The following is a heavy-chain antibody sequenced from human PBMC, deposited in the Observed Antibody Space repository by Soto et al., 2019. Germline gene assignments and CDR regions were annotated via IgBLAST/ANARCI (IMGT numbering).Heavy chain of an antibody. D-gene: IGHD4-17*01. V-gene: IGHV1-69*06. J-gene: IGHJ4*02. CDR3: ARESYGGNSDYFDY. Sequence: SVKVSCKXSGGTFSSYAISWVRQAPGQGLEWMGGIIPIFGTANYAQKFQGRVTITADKSTSTAYMELSSLRSEDTAVYYCARESYGGNSDYFDYWGQGTLVTVSS. CDR2: IIPIFGTA. CDR1: GGTFSSYA.